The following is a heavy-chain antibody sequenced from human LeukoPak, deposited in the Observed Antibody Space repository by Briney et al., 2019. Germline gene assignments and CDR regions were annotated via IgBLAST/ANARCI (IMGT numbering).Heavy chain of an antibody. V-gene: IGHV4-4*07. CDR2: IYTGGST. D-gene: IGHD3-10*01. CDR3: ARGEGGKWFGELFFDY. Sequence: SETLSLTCTVSGGSISSYYWSWIRQPAGKGLEWIGRIYTGGSTNYNPSLKSRVTISVDKSKNQFSLKLSSVTAADTAVYYCARGEGGKWFGELFFDYWGQGTLVTVSS. CDR1: GGSISSYY. J-gene: IGHJ4*02.